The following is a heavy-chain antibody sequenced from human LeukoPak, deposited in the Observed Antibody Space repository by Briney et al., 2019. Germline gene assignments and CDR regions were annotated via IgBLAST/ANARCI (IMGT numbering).Heavy chain of an antibody. CDR2: INPNSGGT. Sequence: ASVKVSCKASGYTFTGYYMHWVRQAPGQGLEWMGWINPNSGGTNYAQKFQGRVSMTGDTSISTAYMELSRLRSDDTAVYYCARTLVVTNDAFDIWGQGTMVTVSS. CDR1: GYTFTGYY. D-gene: IGHD3-22*01. J-gene: IGHJ3*02. CDR3: ARTLVVTNDAFDI. V-gene: IGHV1-2*02.